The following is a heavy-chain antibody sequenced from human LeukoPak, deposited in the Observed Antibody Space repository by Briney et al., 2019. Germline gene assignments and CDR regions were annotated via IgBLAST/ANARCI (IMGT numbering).Heavy chain of an antibody. CDR2: ISWNSSNI. CDR1: GFTFSSYD. D-gene: IGHD3-9*01. V-gene: IGHV3-9*01. Sequence: PGGSLRLSCAASGFTFSSYDMHWVRQVPGKGLEWVSGISWNSSNIYYEDSVKGRFTISRDNAKNSLYLQMNSLRAEDTALYYCAKGEAIRYFDWLLYDWGQGIPVTVSS. J-gene: IGHJ4*02. CDR3: AKGEAIRYFDWLLYD.